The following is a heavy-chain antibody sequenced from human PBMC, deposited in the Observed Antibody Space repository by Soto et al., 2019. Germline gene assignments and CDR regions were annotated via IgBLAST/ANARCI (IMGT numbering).Heavy chain of an antibody. V-gene: IGHV3-74*03. CDR1: GFPFSSYW. J-gene: IGHJ4*02. CDR2: INADGSSI. D-gene: IGHD2-2*01. CDR3: TRRGCSTTGCYFN. Sequence: EVRLVESGGDLVQPGGSLRLSCAASGFPFSSYWMHWVRQAPGKGLVWVSRINADGSSITYADSVKGRFTISRDNAKNTLYLQMNSLRAEDAAVYYCTRRGCSTTGCYFNWGRGTLVTVSS.